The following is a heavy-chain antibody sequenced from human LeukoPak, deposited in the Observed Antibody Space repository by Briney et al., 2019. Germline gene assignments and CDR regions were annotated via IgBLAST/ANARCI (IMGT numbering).Heavy chain of an antibody. V-gene: IGHV1-8*01. CDR1: GYTFTSYD. D-gene: IGHD2-2*01. Sequence: ASVKVSCKASGYTFTSYDINWVRQATGQGLEWMGWMNPNSGNTGYAQKFQGRVTMTRNTSISTAYMELSSLRSEDTAVYYCARPGRQGPEYCSSTSCPRGYYYYYYGMDVWGQGTTVTVSS. CDR2: MNPNSGNT. CDR3: ARPGRQGPEYCSSTSCPRGYYYYYYGMDV. J-gene: IGHJ6*02.